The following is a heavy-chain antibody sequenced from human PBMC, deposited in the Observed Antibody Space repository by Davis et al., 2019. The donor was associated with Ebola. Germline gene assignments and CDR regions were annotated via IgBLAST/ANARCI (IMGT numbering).Heavy chain of an antibody. CDR2: INAGDDGT. J-gene: IGHJ4*02. V-gene: IGHV3-23*01. D-gene: IGHD4/OR15-4a*01. CDR3: AKGQCNGGNYCFVTYHFDN. Sequence: GESLKISCAASGFSLKSYGMSWVRQAPGKGLEWVSTINAGDDGTYNADSVKGRFTIARDNSKNTLSLQMTSLRHEDTAVYYCAKGQCNGGNYCFVTYHFDNWGQGTLVTVSS. CDR1: GFSLKSYG.